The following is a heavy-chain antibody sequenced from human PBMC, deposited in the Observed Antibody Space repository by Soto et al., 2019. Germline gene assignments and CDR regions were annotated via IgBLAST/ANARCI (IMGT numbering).Heavy chain of an antibody. CDR2: SYYSGYYSGST. V-gene: IGHV4-61*01. D-gene: IGHD3-22*01. CDR1: GDSVTSDSYF. CDR3: ARDLHYDSSGYSHYYYCMDV. J-gene: IGHJ6*02. Sequence: SETLSLTCTVSGDSVTSDSYFWSWIRQPPGKGLEWIGNSYYSGYYSGSTNHNPSLKSRVTISVDTSKNQFSLKLSSVTAADTAVYYCARDLHYDSSGYSHYYYCMDVWGQGTTVTVSS.